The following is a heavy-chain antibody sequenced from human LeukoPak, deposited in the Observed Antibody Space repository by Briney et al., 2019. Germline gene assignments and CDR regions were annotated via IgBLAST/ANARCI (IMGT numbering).Heavy chain of an antibody. Sequence: GRSLRLSCAASGFTFSSYGMHWVRQAPGKGLEWVAVIWYDGSNKYYADSVKGRFTISRDNSKNTLYLQMNSLRAEDTAVYYCARDILKDYYDSSGYTPPGIDYWGQGTLVTVSS. CDR1: GFTFSSYG. V-gene: IGHV3-33*01. CDR2: IWYDGSNK. CDR3: ARDILKDYYDSSGYTPPGIDY. J-gene: IGHJ4*02. D-gene: IGHD3-22*01.